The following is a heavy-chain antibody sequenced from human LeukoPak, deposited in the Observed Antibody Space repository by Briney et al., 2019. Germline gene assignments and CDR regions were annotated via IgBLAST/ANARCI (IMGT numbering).Heavy chain of an antibody. CDR3: ARDKIVGATHFDY. V-gene: IGHV3-7*01. J-gene: IGHJ4*02. CDR2: IQQGGSEK. CDR1: GFTFSTYW. D-gene: IGHD1-26*01. Sequence: GGSLRLACAASGFTFSTYWMSWVSQAPGKGLEWVANIQQGGSEKYYVDSVKGRFTISRDNAKNSLYLQMNSLRAEDTAVYYCARDKIVGATHFDYWGQGTLVTVSS.